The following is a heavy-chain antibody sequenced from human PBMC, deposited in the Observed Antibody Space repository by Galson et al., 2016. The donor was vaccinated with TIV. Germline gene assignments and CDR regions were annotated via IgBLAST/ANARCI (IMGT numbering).Heavy chain of an antibody. J-gene: IGHJ6*01. V-gene: IGHV3-9*01. CDR2: ISSNSVYL. D-gene: IGHD5-18*01. CDR3: TKARGYGYGSPKDYYFGMDV. CDR1: GFTFGDYG. Sequence: SLRLSCAASGFTFGDYGMHWVRQSQGNGLEWVSGISSNSVYLGYADSVKGRFTISRDNAKNSLYLQMNSLRFEDTALYYCTKARGYGYGSPKDYYFGMDVWGQGTTVTVSS.